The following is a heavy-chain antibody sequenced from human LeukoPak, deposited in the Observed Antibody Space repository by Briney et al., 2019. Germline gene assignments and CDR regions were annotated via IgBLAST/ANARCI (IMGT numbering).Heavy chain of an antibody. J-gene: IGHJ4*02. CDR2: INYGGSA. CDR1: GGSFSSSGYY. CDR3: VRVGDSATGSVLDN. Sequence: SETLSLTCTVSGGSFSSSGYYWSWIRQPPGKRPEWIGDINYGGSAKYNPSLKSRVTISIDTSKNQFSLNLLSMTAEDTAIYYCVRVGDSATGSVLDNWGPGTQVTVSS. V-gene: IGHV4-61*08. D-gene: IGHD2-8*02.